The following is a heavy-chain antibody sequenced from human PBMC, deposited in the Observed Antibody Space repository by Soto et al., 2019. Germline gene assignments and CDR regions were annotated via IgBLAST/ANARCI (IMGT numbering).Heavy chain of an antibody. CDR1: GGSISSYY. CDR2: IYYSGST. V-gene: IGHV4-59*01. J-gene: IGHJ5*02. Sequence: SETLSLTCTVSGGSISSYYWSWIRQPPGKGLEWIGYIYYSGSTNYNPSLKSRVTISVDTSKNQFSLKLSSVTAADTAVYYCARDYASYCSGGSCYTSWFDPWGQGTLVTVSS. D-gene: IGHD2-15*01. CDR3: ARDYASYCSGGSCYTSWFDP.